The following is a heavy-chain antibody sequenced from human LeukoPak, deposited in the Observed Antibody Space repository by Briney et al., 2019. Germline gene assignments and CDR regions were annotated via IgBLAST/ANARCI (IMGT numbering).Heavy chain of an antibody. Sequence: GGSLRLSCAASGFTFSSYGMHWVRQAPGKGLEWVAVISYDGSNKYYADSVKGRFTISRDNSKNTLYLQMNSLRAEDTAVYYCARDLVVTAMRPYYFDYWGQGTLVTISS. V-gene: IGHV3-30*03. CDR2: ISYDGSNK. CDR1: GFTFSSYG. J-gene: IGHJ4*02. D-gene: IGHD2-21*02. CDR3: ARDLVVTAMRPYYFDY.